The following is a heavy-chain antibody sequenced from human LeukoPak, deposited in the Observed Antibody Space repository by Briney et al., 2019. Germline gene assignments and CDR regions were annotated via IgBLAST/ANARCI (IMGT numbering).Heavy chain of an antibody. CDR1: GFIFSNYE. CDR2: IRSSSSTI. J-gene: IGHJ3*02. Sequence: GGSLRLSCEASGFIFSNYEMNWVRQAPGKGLEWVSYIRSSSSTIYYADSVKGRFTISRDNAKNSLYLQMNSLRAEDTAVYYCARAKRNGFDIWGQGTMVTVSS. CDR3: ARAKRNGFDI. V-gene: IGHV3-48*01.